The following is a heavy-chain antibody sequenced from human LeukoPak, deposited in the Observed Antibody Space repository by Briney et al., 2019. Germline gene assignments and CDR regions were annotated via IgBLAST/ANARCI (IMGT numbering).Heavy chain of an antibody. J-gene: IGHJ4*02. Sequence: ASVKVSCKASGYTFTTYEINWVRQATGQGLEWMGWMNPKSGNTGYAQKFQGRVTITRNTSISTAYMELSSLRSEDTAVYYCATHPSLYSSGWDDYWGQGTLVTVSS. CDR1: GYTFTTYE. V-gene: IGHV1-8*03. CDR2: MNPKSGNT. CDR3: ATHPSLYSSGWDDY. D-gene: IGHD6-19*01.